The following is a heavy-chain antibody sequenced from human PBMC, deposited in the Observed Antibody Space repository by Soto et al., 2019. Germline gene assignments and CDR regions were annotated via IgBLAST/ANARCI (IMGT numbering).Heavy chain of an antibody. CDR3: AKDEFNTVRIYYYGMDV. J-gene: IGHJ6*02. V-gene: IGHV3-23*01. CDR2: ISGSGGST. Sequence: PGGSLRLSCAASGFTFSSYAMSWVRQAPGKGLEWVSAISGSGGSTYYADSVKGRFTISRDNSKNTLYLQMNSLRAEDTAVYYCAKDEFNTVRIYYYGMDVWGQGTTVTVSS. CDR1: GFTFSSYA. D-gene: IGHD4-4*01.